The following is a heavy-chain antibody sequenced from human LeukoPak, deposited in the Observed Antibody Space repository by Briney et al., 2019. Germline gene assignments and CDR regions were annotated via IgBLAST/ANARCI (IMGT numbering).Heavy chain of an antibody. J-gene: IGHJ5*02. CDR1: GGSISSYY. D-gene: IGHD2-8*01. CDR3: ARAYCTNGVCYGFDP. Sequence: SETLSLTCTVSGGSISSYYWSWIRQPPGKGLEWIGYIYYSGSTNYNPSLKSRVTISVDTSKNQFSLKLSSVTAADTAVYYCARAYCTNGVCYGFDPWGQGTLVTVSS. CDR2: IYYSGST. V-gene: IGHV4-59*01.